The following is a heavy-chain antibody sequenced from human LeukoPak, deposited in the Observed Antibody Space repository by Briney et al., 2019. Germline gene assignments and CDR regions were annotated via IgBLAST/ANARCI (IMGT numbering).Heavy chain of an antibody. CDR2: MNPNSGNT. V-gene: IGHV1-8*01. J-gene: IGHJ6*03. Sequence: ASVKVSCKASGYTFTSYDINWVRQATGQGLEWMGWMNPNSGNTGYAQKFQGRVTMTRNTSISTAYMELSSLRSEDTAVYYCARGRRFLTIYSYYMDVWGKGTTVTVSS. CDR1: GYTFTSYD. CDR3: ARGRRFLTIYSYYMDV. D-gene: IGHD3-3*01.